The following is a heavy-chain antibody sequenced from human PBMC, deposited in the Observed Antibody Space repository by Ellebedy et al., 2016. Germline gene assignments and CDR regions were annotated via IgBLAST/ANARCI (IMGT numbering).Heavy chain of an antibody. D-gene: IGHD6-13*01. CDR3: ARTLAAAAFNWFDP. CDR2: IYYSGST. J-gene: IGHJ5*02. V-gene: IGHV4-59*01. CDR1: GGSISSYY. Sequence: SETLSLTCTVSGGSISSYYWSWIRQPPGKGLEWIGYIYYSGSTNYNPSLKSRVTISVDTSKNQFSLKLSSVTAADTAVYYCARTLAAAAFNWFDPWGQGTLVTVSS.